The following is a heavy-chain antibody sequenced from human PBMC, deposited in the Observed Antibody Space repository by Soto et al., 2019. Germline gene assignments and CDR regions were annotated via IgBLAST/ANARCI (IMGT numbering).Heavy chain of an antibody. CDR2: IYWDDDN. V-gene: IGHV2-5*02. CDR3: AHTLLRSSTYYSGMDV. Sequence: QITLKESGPTLVKVTQTLTLTCTFSGFSLSTSGVGVAWSRQPPGKALEWLALIYWDDDNRYSPSLKSRPTIAKDTSKNRVVPTMTNMDPVDTATYSCAHTLLRSSTYYSGMDVWGQGTTVTVSS. D-gene: IGHD1-26*01. J-gene: IGHJ6*02. CDR1: GFSLSTSGVG.